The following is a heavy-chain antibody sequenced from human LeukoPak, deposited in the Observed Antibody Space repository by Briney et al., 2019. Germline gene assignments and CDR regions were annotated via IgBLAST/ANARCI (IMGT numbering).Heavy chain of an antibody. CDR3: ARERANWAYYFDY. V-gene: IGHV3-53*01. Sequence: GGSLRLSCAASGFTVSSNYMSWVRQAPGKGLEWVSVIYSGGSTYYADSVKGRFTISRDNSKNTMYLQMNSLRAEDTAVYYCARERANWAYYFDYWGQGTLVTVSS. J-gene: IGHJ4*02. CDR2: IYSGGST. CDR1: GFTVSSNY. D-gene: IGHD7-27*01.